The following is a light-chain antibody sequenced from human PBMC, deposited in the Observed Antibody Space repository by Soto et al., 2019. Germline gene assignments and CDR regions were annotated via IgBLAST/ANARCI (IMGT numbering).Light chain of an antibody. CDR2: DAS. CDR3: QQRGIWPPT. J-gene: IGKJ3*01. V-gene: IGKV3-11*01. CDR1: QSLSSY. Sequence: EVVLTQSPATLSLSPGERATLSCRASQSLSSYLAWYQQKPGQTPRLLIYDASNRATDIPARFSGSGSGTDFTLTISSLEPEDFAVYFCQQRGIWPPTFGPGTKVEI.